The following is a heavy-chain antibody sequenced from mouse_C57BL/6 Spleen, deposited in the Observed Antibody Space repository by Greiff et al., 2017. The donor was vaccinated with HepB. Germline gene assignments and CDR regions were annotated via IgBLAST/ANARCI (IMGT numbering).Heavy chain of an antibody. V-gene: IGHV1-82*01. J-gene: IGHJ4*01. CDR3: ARRERPRLAMDY. CDR2: IYPGDGDT. CDR1: GYAFSSSW. Sequence: QVQLQQSGPELVKPGASVKISCKASGYAFSSSWMNWVKQRPGKGLEWIGRIYPGDGDTNYNGKFKGKATLTADKSSSTAYMQLSSLTSEDSAVYFCARRERPRLAMDYWGQGTSVTVSS.